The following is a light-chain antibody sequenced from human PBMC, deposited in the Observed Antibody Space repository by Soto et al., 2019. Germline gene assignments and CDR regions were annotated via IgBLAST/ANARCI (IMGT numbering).Light chain of an antibody. Sequence: DIQLTQSPSSLSASVGDRVTISCRASQSISSSLNWYQQKPGKAHKLLIYAASSLQSGVPSRFSGSGSGTDFTLTISSLQPEDFATDYCQQSYSAWYSFGQGTKLEIK. CDR1: QSISSS. V-gene: IGKV1-39*01. CDR2: AAS. CDR3: QQSYSAWYS. J-gene: IGKJ2*01.